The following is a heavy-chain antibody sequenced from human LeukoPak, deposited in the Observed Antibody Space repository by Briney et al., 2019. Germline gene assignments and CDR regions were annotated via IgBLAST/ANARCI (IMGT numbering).Heavy chain of an antibody. CDR3: ARDRYDSSGYYYN. J-gene: IGHJ4*02. V-gene: IGHV1-2*02. CDR2: INPNSGGT. CDR1: GYTFTGYY. D-gene: IGHD3-22*01. Sequence: ASVTVSCKTSGYTFTGYYMHWVRQAPGQGLEWMGWINPNSGGTNYAQKFQGRVTMTRDTSISTAYMELSRLRSDDTAVYYYARDRYDSSGYYYNWGQGTLVTVSS.